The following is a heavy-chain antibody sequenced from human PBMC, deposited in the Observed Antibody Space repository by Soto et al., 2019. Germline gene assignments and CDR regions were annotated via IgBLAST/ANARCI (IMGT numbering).Heavy chain of an antibody. Sequence: GGSLRLSCAASGFTFSSYAMSWVRQAPGKGLEWVSAISGSGGSTYYADSVKGRFTISRDNSKNTLYLQMNSLRAEDTAVYYGAKALGGSVGERFYYSGMNFWGKGTRVTASS. CDR2: ISGSGGST. D-gene: IGHD3-16*01. V-gene: IGHV3-23*01. J-gene: IGHJ6*04. CDR3: AKALGGSVGERFYYSGMNF. CDR1: GFTFSSYA.